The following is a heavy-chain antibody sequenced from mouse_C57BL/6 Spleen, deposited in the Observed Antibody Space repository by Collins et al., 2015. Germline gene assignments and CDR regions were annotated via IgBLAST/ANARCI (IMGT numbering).Heavy chain of an antibody. J-gene: IGHJ2*01. CDR3: ARHYYGSTVFDY. CDR1: GYAFSSSW. CDR2: IYPGDGDT. Sequence: QVQLQRSGPELVKPGASVKISCKASGYAFSSSWMNWVKQRPGQGLEWIGRIYPGDGDTNYNGKFKGKATLTADKSSSTAYMQLSSLTSVDSAVYFCARHYYGSTVFDYWGQGTTLTVSS. V-gene: IGHV1-82*01. D-gene: IGHD1-1*01.